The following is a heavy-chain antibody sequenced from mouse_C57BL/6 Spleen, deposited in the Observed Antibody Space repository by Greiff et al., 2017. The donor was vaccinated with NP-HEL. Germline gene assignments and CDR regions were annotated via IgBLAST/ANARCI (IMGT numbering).Heavy chain of an antibody. V-gene: IGHV1-26*01. CDR3: ARSYGNYVKVYFDY. CDR2: INPNNGGT. J-gene: IGHJ2*01. Sequence: EVQLQQSGPELVKPGASVKISCKASGYTFTDYYMNWVKQSHGKSLEWIGDINPNNGGTSYNQKFKGKATLTVDKSSSTAYMELRSLTSEDSAVYYCARSYGNYVKVYFDYWGQGTTLTVSS. CDR1: GYTFTDYY. D-gene: IGHD2-10*02.